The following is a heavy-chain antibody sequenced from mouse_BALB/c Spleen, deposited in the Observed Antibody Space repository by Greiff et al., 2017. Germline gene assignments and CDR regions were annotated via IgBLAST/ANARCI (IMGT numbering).Heavy chain of an antibody. Sequence: EVQLVESGGGLVQPGGSLKLSCAASGFTFSSYTMSWVRQTPEKRLEWVAYISNGGGSTYYPDTVKGRFTISRDNAKNTLYLQMSSLKSEDTAMYYCARHANYYGIPWFACWDQGTLVTVSA. D-gene: IGHD1-1*01. CDR3: ARHANYYGIPWFAC. CDR2: ISNGGGST. V-gene: IGHV5-12-2*01. CDR1: GFTFSSYT. J-gene: IGHJ3*01.